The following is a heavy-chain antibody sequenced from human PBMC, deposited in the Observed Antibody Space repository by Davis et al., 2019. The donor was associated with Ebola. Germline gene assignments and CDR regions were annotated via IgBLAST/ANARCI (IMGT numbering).Heavy chain of an antibody. CDR1: GFTFSGSA. CDR3: TRPVVPHCTNGVCYSSLYYYYYGMDV. J-gene: IGHJ6*02. Sequence: PGGSLRLSCAASGFTFSGSAMHWVRQASGKGLEWVGRIRSKANSYATAYAASVKCRFTISRDDSKNTAYLQMNSLKTEDTAVYYCTRPVVPHCTNGVCYSSLYYYYYGMDVWGQGTTVTVSS. CDR2: IRSKANSYAT. V-gene: IGHV3-73*01. D-gene: IGHD2-8*01.